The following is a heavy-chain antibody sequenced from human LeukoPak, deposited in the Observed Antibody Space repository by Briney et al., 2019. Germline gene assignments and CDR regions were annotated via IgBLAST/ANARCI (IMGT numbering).Heavy chain of an antibody. CDR2: INPSGGST. CDR3: ARDKSLYNWNLTPIYGMDV. V-gene: IGHV1-46*01. Sequence: ASVKVSCKASGYTFTSYYMHWVRQAPGQGLEWMGIINPSGGSTSYAQKFQGRVTMTRDTSTSTVYMELSSLRSEDTAVYYCARDKSLYNWNLTPIYGMDVWGQGTTVTVSS. CDR1: GYTFTSYY. J-gene: IGHJ6*02. D-gene: IGHD1-20*01.